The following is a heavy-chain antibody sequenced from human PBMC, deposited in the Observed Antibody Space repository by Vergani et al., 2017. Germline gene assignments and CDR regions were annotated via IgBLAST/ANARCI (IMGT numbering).Heavy chain of an antibody. D-gene: IGHD3-22*01. CDR1: GFTFSSYA. CDR2: ISSSGGST. J-gene: IGHJ4*02. Sequence: EVQLLESGGGLVQPGGSLRLSCAASGFTFSSYAMSWVRQAPGKGLEWVSAISSSGGSTYYADSVKGRFTISRDNSKNTLYLQMNSLRAEDTAVYYCAKDPEDYDSSGAADYWGQGTLVTVSS. CDR3: AKDPEDYDSSGAADY. V-gene: IGHV3-23*01.